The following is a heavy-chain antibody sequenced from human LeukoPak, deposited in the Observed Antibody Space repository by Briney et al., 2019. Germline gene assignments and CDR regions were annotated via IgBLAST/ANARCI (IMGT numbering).Heavy chain of an antibody. Sequence: GGSLRLSCAASGFTFSSYSMNWVRQAPGKGLEWVSSISSSSSYIYYADSVKGRFTISRDNAKNPLYLQMNSLRAEDTAVYYCARVASRGRDSWGQGTLVTVSS. CDR1: GFTFSSYS. CDR2: ISSSSSYI. J-gene: IGHJ4*02. CDR3: ARVASRGRDS. V-gene: IGHV3-21*01.